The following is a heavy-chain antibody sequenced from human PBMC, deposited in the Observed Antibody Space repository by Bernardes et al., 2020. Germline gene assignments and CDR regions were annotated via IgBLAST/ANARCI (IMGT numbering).Heavy chain of an antibody. Sequence: SETLSLTCAVYGGSFSGYYWSWIRQPPGKGLEWIGEINHSGSTNYNPSLKSRVTISVDTSKNQFSLKLSSVTAADTAVYYCATGYCSSTSCYRTYYFDYWGQGTLVTVSS. CDR3: ATGYCSSTSCYRTYYFDY. V-gene: IGHV4-34*01. D-gene: IGHD2-2*02. J-gene: IGHJ4*02. CDR1: GGSFSGYY. CDR2: INHSGST.